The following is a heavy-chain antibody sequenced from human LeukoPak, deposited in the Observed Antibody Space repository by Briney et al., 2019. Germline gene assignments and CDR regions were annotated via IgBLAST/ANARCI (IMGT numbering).Heavy chain of an antibody. CDR1: GGSISSSSHY. CDR2: IYFSGST. V-gene: IGHV4-39*01. J-gene: IGHJ5*02. Sequence: SETLSLTCTVFGGSISSSSHYWGWIRQPPGEGLEWIGSIYFSGSTYYSPSLKSRVTISVDPSTNQFSLKLSSVTAADTAVYYCARQGADYYDSSGYYWDWFDPWGQGTLVTVSS. D-gene: IGHD3-22*01. CDR3: ARQGADYYDSSGYYWDWFDP.